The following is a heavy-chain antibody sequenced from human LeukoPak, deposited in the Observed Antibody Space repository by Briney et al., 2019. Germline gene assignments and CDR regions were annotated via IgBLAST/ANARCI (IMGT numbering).Heavy chain of an antibody. Sequence: SETLSLTCAVYGGSFSGYYWSWIRQPPGKGLEWIGEINHSGSTSYNPSLKSRVTISVDTSKNQFSLKLSSVTAADTAVYYCARRGSMTGPPPLWGQGTLVTVSS. CDR3: ARRGSMTGPPPL. CDR2: INHSGST. D-gene: IGHD6-6*01. V-gene: IGHV4-34*01. CDR1: GGSFSGYY. J-gene: IGHJ4*02.